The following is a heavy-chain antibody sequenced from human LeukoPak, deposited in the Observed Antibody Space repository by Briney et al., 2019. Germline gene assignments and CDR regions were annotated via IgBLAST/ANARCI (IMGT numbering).Heavy chain of an antibody. D-gene: IGHD6-6*01. CDR1: GFTFSSYS. CDR2: ISSSSSYI. CDR3: ARDGVAARRGLRNWFDP. V-gene: IGHV3-21*01. Sequence: GGSLRLSCAASGFTFSSYSMNWVRQAPGKGLEWVSSISSSSSYIYYADSVKGRFTISRDNAKNSLYLQMNSPRAEDTAVYYCARDGVAARRGLRNWFDPWGQGTLVTVSS. J-gene: IGHJ5*02.